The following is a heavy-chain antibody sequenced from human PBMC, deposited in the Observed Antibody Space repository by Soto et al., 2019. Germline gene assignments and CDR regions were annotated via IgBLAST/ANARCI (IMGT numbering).Heavy chain of an antibody. Sequence: GGSLRLSCAASGFTFSSYGMHWVRQAPGKGLEWVAVISYDGSNKYYADSVKGRFTISRDNSKNTLYLQMNSLRAEDTAVYYCAKDFREIVGATLADYWGQGTLVTVSS. CDR1: GFTFSSYG. J-gene: IGHJ4*02. D-gene: IGHD1-26*01. CDR3: AKDFREIVGATLADY. V-gene: IGHV3-30*18. CDR2: ISYDGSNK.